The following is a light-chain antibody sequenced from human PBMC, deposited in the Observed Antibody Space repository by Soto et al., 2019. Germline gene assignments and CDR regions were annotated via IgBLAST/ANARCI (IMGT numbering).Light chain of an antibody. CDR3: QQYYIYPAA. CDR1: HSIRSY. Sequence: DIQMTQSPSTLSASVGDRVTITCRASHSIRSYLAWYQQIPGKAPKLLIHRASYLESGVPSRFSGSGSETDFTLAIGSLQPEDSATYFCQQYYIYPAAFGPGTKVQIK. J-gene: IGKJ3*01. V-gene: IGKV1-5*03. CDR2: RAS.